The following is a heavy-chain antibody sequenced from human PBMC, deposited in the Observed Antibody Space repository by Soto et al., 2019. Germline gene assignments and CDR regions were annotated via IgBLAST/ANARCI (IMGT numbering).Heavy chain of an antibody. CDR1: GFTFSNAW. V-gene: IGHV3-15*01. CDR3: TTSGGRNYDFWSGSQNNWFDP. D-gene: IGHD3-3*01. CDR2: IKSKTDGGTT. Sequence: VGSLRLSCAASGFTFSNAWMSWVRQAPGKGLEWVGRIKSKTDGGTTDYAAPVKGRFTISRDDSKNTLYLQMNSLKTEDTAVYYCTTSGGRNYDFWSGSQNNWFDPWGQGTLVTVSS. J-gene: IGHJ5*02.